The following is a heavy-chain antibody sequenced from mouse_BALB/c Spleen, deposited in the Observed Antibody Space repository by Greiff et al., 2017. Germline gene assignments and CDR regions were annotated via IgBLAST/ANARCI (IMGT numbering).Heavy chain of an antibody. CDR2: ISSGSSTI. CDR3: ARMRRITTGGMDY. J-gene: IGHJ4*01. CDR1: GFTFSSFG. D-gene: IGHD2-4*01. V-gene: IGHV5-17*02. Sequence: EVKLVESGGGLVQPGGSRKLSCAASGFTFSSFGMHWVRQAPEKGLEWVAYISSGSSTIYYADTVKGRFTISRDNPKNTLFLQMTSLRSEDTAMYYCARMRRITTGGMDYWGQGTSVTVSS.